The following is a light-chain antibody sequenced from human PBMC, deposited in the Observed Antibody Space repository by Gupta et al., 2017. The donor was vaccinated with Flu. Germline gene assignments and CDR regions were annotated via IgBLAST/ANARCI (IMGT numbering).Light chain of an antibody. CDR3: QSDDSSMRVV. Sequence: QSVLTQPPSVSAAPGQRVTISCTGSSSNVGAGYDVRCYQQPPRTPPILLIYGSNRRPAGVPGRFSASKSGTAASPTITGHQAEEAADYYGQSDDSSMRVVFGGGTKLTVL. V-gene: IGLV1-40*01. CDR2: GSN. J-gene: IGLJ2*01. CDR1: SSNVGAGYD.